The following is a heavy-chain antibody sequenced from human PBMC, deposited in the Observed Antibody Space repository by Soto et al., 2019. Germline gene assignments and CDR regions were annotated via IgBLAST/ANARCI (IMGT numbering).Heavy chain of an antibody. V-gene: IGHV3-21*03. CDR2: ISSSSSYI. CDR3: ARYYYDSSGYDGMDV. J-gene: IGHJ6*02. CDR1: GFTFSSYS. D-gene: IGHD3-22*01. Sequence: EVQLVESGGGLVKPGGSLRLSCAASGFTFSSYSMNWVRQAPGKGLEWVSSISSSSSYIYYADSVKGRFTISRDNAKNSLYLQMNSLRAEDTAVYYCARYYYDSSGYDGMDVWGQGTTVTVSS.